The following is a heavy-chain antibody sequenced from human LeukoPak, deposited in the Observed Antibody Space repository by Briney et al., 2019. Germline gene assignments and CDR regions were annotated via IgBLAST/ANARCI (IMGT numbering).Heavy chain of an antibody. CDR1: GGSFSGYY. J-gene: IGHJ5*02. CDR2: INHSGST. Sequence: SETLSLTCAVYGGSFSGYYWSWIRQPPGKGLEWIGEINHSGSTNYNPSLKSRVTISVDRSKNQFSLKLSSVTAADTAVYYCARSWDSVTYNWFDPWGQGTLVTVSS. V-gene: IGHV4-34*01. CDR3: ARSWDSVTYNWFDP. D-gene: IGHD4-17*01.